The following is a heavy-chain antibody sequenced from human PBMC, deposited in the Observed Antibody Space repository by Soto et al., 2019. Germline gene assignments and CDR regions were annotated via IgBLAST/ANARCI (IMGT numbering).Heavy chain of an antibody. Sequence: TGGSLRLSCAASGFTFSSYEMNWVRQAPGKGLEWVSYISSSGSTIYYADSVKGRFTISRDNAKNSLYLQMNSLRAEDTAVYYCARDLPYYDILTGYPRYYYGMDVWGQGTTVTVSS. CDR3: ARDLPYYDILTGYPRYYYGMDV. J-gene: IGHJ6*02. CDR2: ISSSGSTI. V-gene: IGHV3-48*03. D-gene: IGHD3-9*01. CDR1: GFTFSSYE.